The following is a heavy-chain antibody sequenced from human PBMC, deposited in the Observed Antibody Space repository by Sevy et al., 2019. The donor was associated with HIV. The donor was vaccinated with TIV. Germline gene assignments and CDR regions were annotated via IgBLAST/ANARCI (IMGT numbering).Heavy chain of an antibody. Sequence: GGSLRLSCEASGFTVSGNYMAWVRLAPGKGLEWVSLIDSGGSTYYADSVKGGFTISRDNAKNTLYLQMNPLRAEDTAVYFCARDRYYEASGYYYYYYGMDVWGQGTTVTVSS. CDR3: ARDRYYEASGYYYYYYGMDV. V-gene: IGHV3-66*01. J-gene: IGHJ6*02. CDR1: GFTVSGNY. D-gene: IGHD3-22*01. CDR2: IDSGGST.